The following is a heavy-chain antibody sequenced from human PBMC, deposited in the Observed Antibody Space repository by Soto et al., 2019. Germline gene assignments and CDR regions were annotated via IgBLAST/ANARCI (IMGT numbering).Heavy chain of an antibody. Sequence: SETLSLTCAVYGGSFSGYYWSWIRQPPGKGLEWIGEINHSGSTNYNPSLKSRVTISVDTSKNQFSLKLSSVTAADTAVYYCARAVAAAGNFDYWGQGTLVTVSS. CDR1: GGSFSGYY. V-gene: IGHV4-34*01. CDR2: INHSGST. D-gene: IGHD6-13*01. CDR3: ARAVAAAGNFDY. J-gene: IGHJ4*02.